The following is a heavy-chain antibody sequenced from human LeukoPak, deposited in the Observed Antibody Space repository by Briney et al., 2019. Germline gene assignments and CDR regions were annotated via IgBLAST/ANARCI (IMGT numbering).Heavy chain of an antibody. CDR2: INHSGST. CDR3: ARGLTYYFDSTGYYQPANFYYYGMDV. D-gene: IGHD3-22*01. Sequence: PSETLSLTCTVYGGSFSGYYWSWIRQPPGKGLEWIGEINHSGSTNYNLSLKSRVTISEDMSRNQFSLKLSSVTAADTAVYYCARGLTYYFDSTGYYQPANFYYYGMDVWGQGTTVTVSS. J-gene: IGHJ6*02. V-gene: IGHV4-34*01. CDR1: GGSFSGYY.